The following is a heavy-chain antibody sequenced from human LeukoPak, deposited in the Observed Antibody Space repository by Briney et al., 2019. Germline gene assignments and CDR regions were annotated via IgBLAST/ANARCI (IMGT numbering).Heavy chain of an antibody. CDR3: AKEVHPYDSGTYYFDY. CDR2: IRHDGSNE. D-gene: IGHD3-10*01. CDR1: GFTFSPYG. Sequence: GGSLRLSCVGSGFTFSPYGMHWVRQAAGKGLEWVAFIRHDGSNEYYADSVKGRFTVSRDNSKNTLFLQMNSLRVEEMAVYYCAKEVHPYDSGTYYFDYWGRGTLVTVSS. V-gene: IGHV3-30*02. J-gene: IGHJ4*02.